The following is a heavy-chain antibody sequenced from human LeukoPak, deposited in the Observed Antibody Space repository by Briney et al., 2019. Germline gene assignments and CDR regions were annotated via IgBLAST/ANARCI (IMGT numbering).Heavy chain of an antibody. Sequence: ASVKVSCKASGYTFTSYDFNWVRQATGQRPEWMGWMSPNSGDTGYAQKFQGRVTIIADESTSTAYMELSSLRSEDTAVYYCARESSFYTGTFDYWGQGTLVTVSS. V-gene: IGHV1-8*01. CDR1: GYTFTSYD. J-gene: IGHJ4*02. D-gene: IGHD2/OR15-2a*01. CDR2: MSPNSGDT. CDR3: ARESSFYTGTFDY.